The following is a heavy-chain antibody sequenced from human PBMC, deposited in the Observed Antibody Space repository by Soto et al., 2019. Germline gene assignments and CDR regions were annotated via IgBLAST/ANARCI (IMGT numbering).Heavy chain of an antibody. J-gene: IGHJ4*02. V-gene: IGHV1-8*01. CDR2: MSPSSGDT. CDR3: GRGRSGQLVVFY. Sequence: ASVKVSCRASGYSFTNNDVTWVRQATGQGLEWMGEMSPSSGDTRYAQKFQGRVTMTRDTSITTVYMELNNLSPDDTAVYYCGRGRSGQLVVFYWGQGTPVTVSS. CDR1: GYSFTNND. D-gene: IGHD3-10*01.